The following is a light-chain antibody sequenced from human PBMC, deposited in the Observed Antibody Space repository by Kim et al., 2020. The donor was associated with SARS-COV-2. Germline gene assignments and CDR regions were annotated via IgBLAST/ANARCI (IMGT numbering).Light chain of an antibody. CDR3: AAWDYSLNGVI. CDR1: SSNIGSNP. V-gene: IGLV1-44*01. CDR2: TNN. J-gene: IGLJ2*01. Sequence: QSVLTQPPSASGTPGQRVTISCSGSSSNIGSNPVNWYQQFPGTATKLLIYTNNQWPSGVPDRFSGSKSGTSASLAISGLQSEDEADYYCAAWDYSLNGVIFGGGTQLTVL.